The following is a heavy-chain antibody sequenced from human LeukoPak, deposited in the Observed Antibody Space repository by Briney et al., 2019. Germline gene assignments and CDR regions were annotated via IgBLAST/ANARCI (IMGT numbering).Heavy chain of an antibody. Sequence: PSETLSLTCTVSGGSISSYYWSWIRQPAGKGLEWIGRIYTSGSTNYNPSLKSRVTMSVDTSKNQFSLKLSSVTAADTAVYYCARVRMVRGVIGYYYMDVWGKGTTVTISS. CDR2: IYTSGST. V-gene: IGHV4-4*07. CDR3: ARVRMVRGVIGYYYMDV. CDR1: GGSISSYY. D-gene: IGHD3-10*01. J-gene: IGHJ6*03.